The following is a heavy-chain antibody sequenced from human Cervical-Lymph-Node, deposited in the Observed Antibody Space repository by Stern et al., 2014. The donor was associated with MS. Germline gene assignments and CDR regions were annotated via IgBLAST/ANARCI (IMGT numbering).Heavy chain of an antibody. J-gene: IGHJ4*02. CDR2: IVVGSGNT. V-gene: IGHV1-58*01. CDR3: AAGESIGGATTGTFDY. Sequence: QMQLVQSGPEVKKPGTSVKVSCKASGFTFTSSAVQWVRQARGPRPEWIGWIVVGSGNTNYAQKFQERITITRDMSTSTAYMELSSLRSEDTAVYYCAAGESIGGATTGTFDYWGQGTLVTVSS. CDR1: GFTFTSSA. D-gene: IGHD1-26*01.